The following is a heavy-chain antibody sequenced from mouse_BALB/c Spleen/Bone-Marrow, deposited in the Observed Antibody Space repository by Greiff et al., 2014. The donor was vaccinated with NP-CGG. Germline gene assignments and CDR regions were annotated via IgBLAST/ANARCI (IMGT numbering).Heavy chain of an antibody. V-gene: IGHV3-1*02. CDR3: AKDDYGRSRFAY. CDR2: IHYSGST. D-gene: IGHD1-1*01. J-gene: IGHJ3*01. Sequence: VQLQQSGPDLVKPSQSLSLTCTVTGYSSTSGYSWHWIRQFPGNKLEWMGYIHYSGSTNYNPSLKSRISITRDTSKNQFFLQLNSVTTEDTATYYCAKDDYGRSRFAYWGQGTLVTVSA. CDR1: GYSSTSGYS.